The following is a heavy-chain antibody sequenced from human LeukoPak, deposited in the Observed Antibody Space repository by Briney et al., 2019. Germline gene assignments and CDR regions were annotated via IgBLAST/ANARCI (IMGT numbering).Heavy chain of an antibody. CDR3: ARGEGGDGYNWRDY. Sequence: ASVKVSCKTSGYTFTGYYMHWVRQAPGQGLEWMGWINPNSGGSNYAQKFQGRVTMPRDTSISTTYMELNRLTSDDTAVYYCARGEGGDGYNWRDYWGQGTLVTVSS. CDR1: GYTFTGYY. J-gene: IGHJ4*02. CDR2: INPNSGGS. V-gene: IGHV1-2*02. D-gene: IGHD5-24*01.